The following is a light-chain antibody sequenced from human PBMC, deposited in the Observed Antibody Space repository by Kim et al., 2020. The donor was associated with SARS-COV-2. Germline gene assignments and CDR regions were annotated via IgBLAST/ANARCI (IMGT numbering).Light chain of an antibody. CDR2: AAS. J-gene: IGKJ1*01. V-gene: IGKV1-9*01. Sequence: IQLTQSPSSLSASVGDRVTITCRASQGISSYLAWYQQKPGKAPKLLIYAASTLQSGVPSRFSGSGSGTDFTLTISSLQPEDFATYYCQQHNSYPWTFGQGTKVDIK. CDR1: QGISSY. CDR3: QQHNSYPWT.